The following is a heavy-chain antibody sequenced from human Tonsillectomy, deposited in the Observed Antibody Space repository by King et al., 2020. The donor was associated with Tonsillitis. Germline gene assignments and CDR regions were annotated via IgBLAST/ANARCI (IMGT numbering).Heavy chain of an antibody. CDR1: GGSISSRNW. D-gene: IGHD2-2*01. CDR2: IYQSGTT. Sequence: QLQESGPGLLKPSGTLSLTCAVSGGSISSRNWWGWVRQPPGKGLEWIGEIYQSGTTHYNPALKSRDTISVDKSKNQFSLNLTSVTAADTAVYYCSKRPAAVSQYYHMDVWGKGTTVTVSS. CDR3: SKRPAAVSQYYHMDV. J-gene: IGHJ6*03. V-gene: IGHV4-4*02.